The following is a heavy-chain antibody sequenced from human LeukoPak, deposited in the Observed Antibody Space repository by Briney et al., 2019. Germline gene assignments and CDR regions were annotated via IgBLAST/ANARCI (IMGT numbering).Heavy chain of an antibody. V-gene: IGHV1-69*05. Sequence: SVKVSCKASGGTFSSYAISWVRQAPGQRLEWMGGIIPIFGTANYAQKFQGRVTITTDESTSTAYMELSSLRSEDTAVYYCARDQVTMVRGKYYRPAFDIWGQGTMVTVSS. D-gene: IGHD3-10*01. J-gene: IGHJ3*02. CDR1: GGTFSSYA. CDR3: ARDQVTMVRGKYYRPAFDI. CDR2: IIPIFGTA.